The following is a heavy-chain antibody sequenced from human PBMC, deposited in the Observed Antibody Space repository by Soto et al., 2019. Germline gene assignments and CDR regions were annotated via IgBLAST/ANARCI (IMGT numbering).Heavy chain of an antibody. Sequence: QVQLQQWGAGLLKPSETLSLTCAVYGGSFSGYYWSWIRQPPGKGLEWIGEINHSGSTNYNPSLKSRVTISVDTSKNQFSLNLSSVTAADTAVYYCARGEKSGSKYGNYFDYWGQGTLVTVSS. J-gene: IGHJ4*02. CDR3: ARGEKSGSKYGNYFDY. CDR2: INHSGST. V-gene: IGHV4-34*01. D-gene: IGHD3-10*01. CDR1: GGSFSGYY.